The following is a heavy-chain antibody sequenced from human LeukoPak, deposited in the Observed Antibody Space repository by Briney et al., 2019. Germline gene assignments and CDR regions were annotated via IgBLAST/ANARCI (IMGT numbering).Heavy chain of an antibody. CDR3: ARHVSGRWFGDDYPYYADV. V-gene: IGHV4-34*01. CDR1: GGSFNGYY. J-gene: IGHJ6*02. D-gene: IGHD3-10*01. Sequence: PSETLSLTCAVYGGSFNGYYWSWIRQPPGKGLEWIGSIYHSGRTFYNPSLKSRVTISVDTSKNQFSLKLNSVTAADTALYYCARHVSGRWFGDDYPYYADVWGQGTTVT. CDR2: IYHSGRT.